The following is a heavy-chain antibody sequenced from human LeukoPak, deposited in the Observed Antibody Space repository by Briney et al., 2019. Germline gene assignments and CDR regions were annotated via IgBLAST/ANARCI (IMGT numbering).Heavy chain of an antibody. CDR2: IYPSGST. Sequence: SETLSLTCTVSGGSISSSSYYWGWIRQPPGKGLEWIGNIYPSGSTYYNPSLKSRVTISVDRSKNQFSLKLTSVTAADTAVYYCASKIDAFDIWGQGTMVIVSS. CDR3: ASKIDAFDI. V-gene: IGHV4-39*07. CDR1: GGSISSSSYY. J-gene: IGHJ3*02.